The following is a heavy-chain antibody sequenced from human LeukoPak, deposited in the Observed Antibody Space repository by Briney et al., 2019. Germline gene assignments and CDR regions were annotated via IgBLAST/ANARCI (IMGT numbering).Heavy chain of an antibody. CDR3: VRFYCSGFSCYDY. CDR2: INSDGSST. CDR1: GFTFSSYW. Sequence: GGSLRLSCAASGFTFSSYWMHWVRQVPGKGLVWVSRINSDGSSTSYADSVKGRFAISRDNAKNTLYLQMNSLRVEDTAVYYCVRFYCSGFSCYDYWGQGTLVTVSS. D-gene: IGHD2-15*01. V-gene: IGHV3-74*01. J-gene: IGHJ4*02.